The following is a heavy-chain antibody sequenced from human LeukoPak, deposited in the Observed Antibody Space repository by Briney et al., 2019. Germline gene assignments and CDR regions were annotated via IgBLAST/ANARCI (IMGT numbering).Heavy chain of an antibody. J-gene: IGHJ5*02. CDR1: GFTFSSYG. D-gene: IGHD6-19*01. V-gene: IGHV3-30*02. CDR2: IRYDGSNK. CDR3: AKSERRSGYSSGWYYNWFDP. Sequence: GGSLRLSCAASGFTFSSYGMHWVRQAPGKGLEWVAFIRYDGSNKYYADSVKGRFTISRDNSKNTLYLQMNSLRAEDTAVYYCAKSERRSGYSSGWYYNWFDPWGQGTLVTVSS.